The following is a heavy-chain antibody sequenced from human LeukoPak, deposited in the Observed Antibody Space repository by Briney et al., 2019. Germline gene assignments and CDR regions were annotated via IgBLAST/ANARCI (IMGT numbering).Heavy chain of an antibody. D-gene: IGHD1-26*01. CDR3: ARAPGIPHAFDI. CDR2: IIPILGIA. J-gene: IGHJ3*02. CDR1: GGTFSSYA. V-gene: IGHV1-69*04. Sequence: ASVKVSCKASGGTFSSYAISWVRQAPGQGLEWMGRIIPILGIANYAQKFQGRVTITADKSTSTAYMELSSLRSEDTAVYYCARAPGIPHAFDIWGQGTMVTVSS.